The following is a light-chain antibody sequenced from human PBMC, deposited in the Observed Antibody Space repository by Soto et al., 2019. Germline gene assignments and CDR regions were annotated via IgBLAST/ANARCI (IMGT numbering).Light chain of an antibody. V-gene: IGLV2-23*01. J-gene: IGLJ2*01. CDR2: EAT. CDR3: CSYAGSSTLV. CDR1: SSDVGSYNL. Sequence: QSVLTQPASVSGSPGQSITISCTGTSSDVGSYNLVSWYQQHPGRAPKLIIYEATKRPSGVSNRFSGSKSGTTASLTISGLQAEDEADYHCCSYAGSSTLVFGGGTKLTVL.